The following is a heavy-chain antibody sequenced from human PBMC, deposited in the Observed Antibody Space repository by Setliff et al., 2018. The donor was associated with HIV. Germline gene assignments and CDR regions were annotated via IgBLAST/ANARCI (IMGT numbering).Heavy chain of an antibody. CDR2: INPKSGVA. CDR3: ARAHFLVAMTRNWFDP. V-gene: IGHV1-2*06. D-gene: IGHD5-12*01. CDR1: GHTFTDFY. Sequence: ASVKVSCKASGHTFTDFYIHWVRQAPGQGLEWIGRINPKSGVADYLKKFQGRVTMTTDTSTNTAHMELIRPRFDDTAVYYCARAHFLVAMTRNWFDPWGQGTLVTVSS. J-gene: IGHJ5*02.